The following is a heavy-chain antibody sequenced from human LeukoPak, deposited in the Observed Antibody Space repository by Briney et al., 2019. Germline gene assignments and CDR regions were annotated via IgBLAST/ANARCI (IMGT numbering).Heavy chain of an antibody. D-gene: IGHD2-21*02. CDR2: IYYSGST. Sequence: PSETLSLTCAVYGGSFSGYYWSWIRQPPGKGLEWIGYIYYSGSTNYNPSLKSRVTISVDTSKNQFSLKLSSVTAADTAVYYCASSPYCGGDCYPGGGYWFDPWGQGTLVTVSS. J-gene: IGHJ5*02. V-gene: IGHV4-59*01. CDR3: ASSPYCGGDCYPGGGYWFDP. CDR1: GGSFSGYY.